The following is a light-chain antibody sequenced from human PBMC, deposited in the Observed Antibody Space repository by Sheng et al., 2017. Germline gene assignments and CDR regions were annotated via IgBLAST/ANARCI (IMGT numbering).Light chain of an antibody. J-gene: IGLJ2*01. CDR3: QVWDSSSDVV. CDR1: NIGSKS. CDR2: DDS. V-gene: IGLV3-21*02. Sequence: SYVLTQPPAVSEAPGQTARITCGGNNIGSKSVHWYQLRPGQAPVLVVYDDSDRPSGIPERFSGSNSGNTATLTITRVEAGDEADYYCQVWDSSSDVVFGGGTKLTVL.